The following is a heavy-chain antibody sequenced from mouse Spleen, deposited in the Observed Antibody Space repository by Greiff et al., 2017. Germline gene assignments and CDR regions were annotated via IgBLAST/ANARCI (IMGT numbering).Heavy chain of an antibody. J-gene: IGHJ4*01. V-gene: IGHV1-69*02. CDR2: IDPSDSET. CDR1: GYTFTSYW. Sequence: VQLQQPGAELVKPGAPVKLSCKASGYTFTSYWMNWVKQRPGRGLEWIGRIDPSDSETHYNQKFKDKATLTVDKSSSTAYIQLSSLTSEDSAVYYCARGYDGYLLYAMDYWGQGTSVTVSS. CDR3: ARGYDGYLLYAMDY. D-gene: IGHD2-3*01.